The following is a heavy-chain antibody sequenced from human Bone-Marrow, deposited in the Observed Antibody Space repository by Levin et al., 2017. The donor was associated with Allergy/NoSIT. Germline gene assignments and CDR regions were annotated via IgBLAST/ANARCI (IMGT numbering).Heavy chain of an antibody. J-gene: IGHJ4*02. CDR3: AKASPPMVTRTASFDS. V-gene: IGHV3-30*18. Sequence: LGESLKISCAASGFTLSSFGMHWVRQAPGKGLEWVALISHDDSHQYYADSVKGRFTISRDNSKSTVYLQMNSLRTEDTAFYHCAKASPPMVTRTASFDSWGQGTLVTVSS. CDR1: GFTLSSFG. D-gene: IGHD5-18*01. CDR2: ISHDDSHQ.